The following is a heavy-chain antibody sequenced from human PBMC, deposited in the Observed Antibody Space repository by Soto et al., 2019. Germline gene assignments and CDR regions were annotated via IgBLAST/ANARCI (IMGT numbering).Heavy chain of an antibody. CDR2: INHSGIT. D-gene: IGHD2-21*02. CDR3: AKGGDWLDY. CDR1: GGSLSGDY. V-gene: IGHV4-34*02. Sequence: QVQLQQRGAGLLKPSETLSLTCAVYGGSLSGDYWSWIRQPPGKGPEWIGEINHSGITNYNPSLKSRVTISVDTSKNDFSLKLSSVPAADTAVYYCAKGGDWLDYWGQGTLVTVSS. J-gene: IGHJ4*02.